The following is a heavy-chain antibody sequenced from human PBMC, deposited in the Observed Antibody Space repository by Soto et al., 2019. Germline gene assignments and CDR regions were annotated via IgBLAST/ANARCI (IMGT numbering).Heavy chain of an antibody. CDR1: GYTFTNYY. V-gene: IGHV1-46*03. CDR3: ASSDMAGDGALAV. CDR2: INPSGGGP. Sequence: QVQLMQSGAEVKQPGASVKVSCKASGYTFTNYYMHWVRQVPGQGLEWMGIINPSGGGPAHPQNSGGRLTTTSDTSTTTIYVERNSLRSEDTAVYFCASSDMAGDGALAVWGPGTMVTVSS. J-gene: IGHJ3*01. D-gene: IGHD4-17*01.